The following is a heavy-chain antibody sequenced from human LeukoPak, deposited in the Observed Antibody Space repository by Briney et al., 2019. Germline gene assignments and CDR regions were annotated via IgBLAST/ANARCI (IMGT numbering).Heavy chain of an antibody. V-gene: IGHV4-39*01. Sequence: ASETLSLTCTVSGGSISSSNYYWGWIRQPPGKGLEWIGTIYYGGTTYYNPSLKSRVTISVDTSKNQFSLKLRSVTAADTAVYFCAGVRGIISRNWFDPWGHGTLVTVSS. D-gene: IGHD3-10*01. J-gene: IGHJ5*02. CDR2: IYYGGTT. CDR3: AGVRGIISRNWFDP. CDR1: GGSISSSNYY.